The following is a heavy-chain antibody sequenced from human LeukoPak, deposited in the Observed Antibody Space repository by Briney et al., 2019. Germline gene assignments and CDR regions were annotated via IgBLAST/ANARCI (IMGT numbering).Heavy chain of an antibody. Sequence: GASVKVSCKASGYSFTSYGISWVRQAPGQGLEWMGWITGNNSDRHYVEKFRGRVTMTTDTATSTAYMELRSLGSDDTAVYYCARIRSISGVLYSRIPNYFYYAMDVWGQGTTVTVSS. J-gene: IGHJ6*02. CDR3: ARIRSISGVLYSRIPNYFYYAMDV. CDR2: ITGNNSDR. D-gene: IGHD3-3*01. V-gene: IGHV1-18*01. CDR1: GYSFTSYG.